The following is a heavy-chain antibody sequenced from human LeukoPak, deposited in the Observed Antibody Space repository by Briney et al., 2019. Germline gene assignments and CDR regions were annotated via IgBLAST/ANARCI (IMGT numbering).Heavy chain of an antibody. Sequence: SETLSLTCTVSGGSISSYSWSWIRQPPGKGLEWIGYIYHSGSTYYNPSLKSRVTISVDRSKNQFSLKLSSVTAADTAVYYCALSSGYYYLDYWGQGTLVTVSS. V-gene: IGHV4-30-2*01. J-gene: IGHJ4*02. CDR1: GGSISSYS. D-gene: IGHD3-22*01. CDR2: IYHSGST. CDR3: ALSSGYYYLDY.